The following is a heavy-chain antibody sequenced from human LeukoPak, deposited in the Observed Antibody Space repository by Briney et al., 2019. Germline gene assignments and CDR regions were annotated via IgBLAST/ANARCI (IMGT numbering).Heavy chain of an antibody. J-gene: IGHJ4*02. CDR1: GFTFSSYW. CDR3: ARDLSGVAGYTYGRGIDY. D-gene: IGHD5-18*01. V-gene: IGHV3-7*01. Sequence: GGSLRLSCAASGFTFSSYWMSWVRQAPGKGLEWVANIKKDGSEKYYVDSVKGRFTTSRDNAKTSLYLQMNSLRAEDTAVYYCARDLSGVAGYTYGRGIDYWGQGTLVTVSS. CDR2: IKKDGSEK.